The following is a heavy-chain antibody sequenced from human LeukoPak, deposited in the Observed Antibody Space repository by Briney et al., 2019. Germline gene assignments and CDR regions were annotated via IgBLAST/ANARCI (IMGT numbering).Heavy chain of an antibody. J-gene: IGHJ4*02. CDR2: IYYSGST. Sequence: PSETLSLTCTVSGGSISSSSYYWGWIRQPPGKGLEWIGSIYYSGSTYYNPSLKSRVTISVDTSKNQFSLKLSSVTAADTAVYYCARQDPGTLHVLRYFDPYYWGYFDYWGQGTLVTVSP. V-gene: IGHV4-39*01. CDR3: ARQDPGTLHVLRYFDPYYWGYFDY. CDR1: GGSISSSSYY. D-gene: IGHD3-9*01.